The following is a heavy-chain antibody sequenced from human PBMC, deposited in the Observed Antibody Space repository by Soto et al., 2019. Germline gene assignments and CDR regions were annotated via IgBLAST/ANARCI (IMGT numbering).Heavy chain of an antibody. CDR3: ARDHAAASYGMDV. J-gene: IGHJ6*02. V-gene: IGHV5-51*01. D-gene: IGHD6-13*01. CDR1: GYSFTSYW. Sequence: GESLKISCKGSGYSFTSYWIGWVRQMPGKGLEWMGIIYPGDSDTRYSPSFQGQVTISADKSISTAYPQWSSLKASDTAMYYCARDHAAASYGMDVWGQGTTVTVSS. CDR2: IYPGDSDT.